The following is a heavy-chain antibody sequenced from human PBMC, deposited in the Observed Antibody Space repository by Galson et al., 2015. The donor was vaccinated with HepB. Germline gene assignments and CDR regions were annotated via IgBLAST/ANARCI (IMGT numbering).Heavy chain of an antibody. J-gene: IGHJ4*02. D-gene: IGHD3-22*01. CDR2: ISSSSSYI. V-gene: IGHV3-21*01. CDR1: GFTFSSYS. CDR3: ARDLKPVGMIVVVIPSPHDY. Sequence: SLRLSCAASGFTFSSYSMNWVRQAPGKGLEWVSSISSSSSYIYYADSVKGRFTISRDNAKNSLYLQMNSLRAEDTAVYYCARDLKPVGMIVVVIPSPHDYWGQGTLVTVSS.